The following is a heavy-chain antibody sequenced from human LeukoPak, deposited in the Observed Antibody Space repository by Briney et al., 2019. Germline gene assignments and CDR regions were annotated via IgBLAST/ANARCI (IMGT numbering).Heavy chain of an antibody. J-gene: IGHJ6*03. CDR1: GFTFDDYA. Sequence: GGSLRLSCAASGFTFDDYAMHWVRQAPGKGLEWVANIKQDGSEKYYVDSVKGRFTISRDNAKNSLYLQMNSLRAEDTAVYYCARVLYYDFPYYYYYMDVWGKGTTVTVSS. V-gene: IGHV3-7*01. CDR2: IKQDGSEK. D-gene: IGHD3-3*01. CDR3: ARVLYYDFPYYYYYMDV.